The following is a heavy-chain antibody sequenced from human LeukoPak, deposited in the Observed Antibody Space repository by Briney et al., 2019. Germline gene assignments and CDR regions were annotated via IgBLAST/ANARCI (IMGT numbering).Heavy chain of an antibody. D-gene: IGHD3-22*01. Sequence: GGSLRLSCAASGFTFSSYEMTWVRQAPGRGLEWVSSISSSSSYIYYADSVKGRFTISRDNAKNSLYLQMNSLRAEDTAVYYCARGKSVVVITSFDYWGQGTLVTVSS. V-gene: IGHV3-21*01. CDR1: GFTFSSYE. CDR2: ISSSSSYI. J-gene: IGHJ4*02. CDR3: ARGKSVVVITSFDY.